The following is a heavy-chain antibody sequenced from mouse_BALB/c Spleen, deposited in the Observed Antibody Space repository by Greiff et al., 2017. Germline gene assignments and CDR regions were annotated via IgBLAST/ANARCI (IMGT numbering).Heavy chain of an antibody. CDR2: ILPGSGST. J-gene: IGHJ2*01. D-gene: IGHD2-12*01. CDR1: GYTFSSYW. Sequence: QVQLQQSGAELMKPGASVKISCKATGYTFSSYWIEWVKQRPGHGLEWIGEILPGSGSTNYNEKFKGKATFTADTSSNTAYMQLSSLTSEDSAVYYCARSYYTRYDALDYWGQGTTLTVSS. V-gene: IGHV1-9*01. CDR3: ARSYYTRYDALDY.